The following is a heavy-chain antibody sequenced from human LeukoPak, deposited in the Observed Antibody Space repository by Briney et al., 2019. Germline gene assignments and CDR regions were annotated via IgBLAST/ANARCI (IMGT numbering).Heavy chain of an antibody. Sequence: SQTLSLTCAISGDSVSSNSAAWNWIRQSPSRDLEWLGRTYDRSKWYKDYAVSVKSRITTNPDTSKNQFSLQLNSVTPEDTAVYYCARAGLSSGWYSFDYWGQGTLVTVSS. CDR1: GDSVSSNSAA. V-gene: IGHV6-1*01. CDR2: TYDRSKWYK. CDR3: ARAGLSSGWYSFDY. D-gene: IGHD6-19*01. J-gene: IGHJ4*02.